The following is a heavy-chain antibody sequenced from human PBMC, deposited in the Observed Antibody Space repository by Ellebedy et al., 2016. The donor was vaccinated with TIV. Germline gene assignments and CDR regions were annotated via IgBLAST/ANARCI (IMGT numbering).Heavy chain of an antibody. V-gene: IGHV3-30-3*01. CDR3: ARDKYYYDSSGLLDY. D-gene: IGHD3-22*01. J-gene: IGHJ4*02. Sequence: GGSLRLSXAASGFTFSSYAMHWVRQAPGKGLEWVAVISYDGSNKYYADSVKGRFTISRDNSKNTLYLQMNSLRAEDTAVYYCARDKYYYDSSGLLDYWGQGTLVTVSS. CDR2: ISYDGSNK. CDR1: GFTFSSYA.